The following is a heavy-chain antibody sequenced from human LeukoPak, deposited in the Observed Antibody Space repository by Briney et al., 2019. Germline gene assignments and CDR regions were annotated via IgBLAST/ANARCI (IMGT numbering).Heavy chain of an antibody. CDR1: GLIFSKYW. CDR2: IKPDGSEK. J-gene: IGHJ4*02. V-gene: IGHV3-7*01. D-gene: IGHD6-19*01. Sequence: GSLRLSCAASGLIFSKYWMTWVRQAPGKGLEWVASIKPDGSEKYYLDSVKGRFTISRDNARDSLYLQMNSLRDDDTSVYFCARDASALYWGRGTLVTVPS. CDR3: ARDASALY.